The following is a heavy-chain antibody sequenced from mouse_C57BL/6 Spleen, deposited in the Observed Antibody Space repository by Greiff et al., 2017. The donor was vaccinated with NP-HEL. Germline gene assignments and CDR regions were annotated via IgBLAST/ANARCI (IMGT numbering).Heavy chain of an antibody. CDR1: GFTFSDYY. Sequence: EVLLVESEGGLVQPGSSMKLSCTASGFTFSDYYMAWVRQVPEKGLEWVANINYDGSSTYYLASLKSRFIISRDNAKNILYLQMSRLKSEDTATYYCARGLGREYFDVWGTGTTVTVSS. J-gene: IGHJ1*03. V-gene: IGHV5-16*01. CDR2: INYDGSST. CDR3: ARGLGREYFDV. D-gene: IGHD4-1*01.